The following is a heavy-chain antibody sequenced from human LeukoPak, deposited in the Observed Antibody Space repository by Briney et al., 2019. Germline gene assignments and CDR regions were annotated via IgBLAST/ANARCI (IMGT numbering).Heavy chain of an antibody. J-gene: IGHJ4*02. D-gene: IGHD3-22*01. CDR1: GFTFRNYE. CDR2: ISGSGITI. V-gene: IGHV3-48*03. CDR3: ARVNYYDSSGYYYEDDY. Sequence: GGSLRPSCAASGFTFRNYEMNWVRQAPGKGLEWISYISGSGITIYYADSVKGRFTISRDNAKNSLYLQMNSLRAEDTAVYYCARVNYYDSSGYYYEDDYWGQGTLVTVSS.